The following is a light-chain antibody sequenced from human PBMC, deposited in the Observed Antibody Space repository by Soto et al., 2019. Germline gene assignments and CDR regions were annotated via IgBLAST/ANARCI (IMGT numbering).Light chain of an antibody. CDR2: ENE. Sequence: QSVLTQPPSVSAAPGQRVTILYSGGTSNIGHKDVSWYQQFPGAAPKLLIYENERRPAGIPDRFSASKSGSSATLVITGLQTGDEAEYYCGTWDSSLSSVVFGGGTKLTVL. J-gene: IGLJ2*01. V-gene: IGLV1-51*01. CDR3: GTWDSSLSSVV. CDR1: TSNIGHKD.